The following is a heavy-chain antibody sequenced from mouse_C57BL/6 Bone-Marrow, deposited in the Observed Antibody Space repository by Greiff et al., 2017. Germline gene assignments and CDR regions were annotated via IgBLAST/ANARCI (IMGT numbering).Heavy chain of an antibody. J-gene: IGHJ1*03. CDR2: ISYDGSN. CDR3: ARERYYYGSSYGWYFDV. CDR1: GYSITSGYY. V-gene: IGHV3-6*01. D-gene: IGHD1-1*01. Sequence: EVHLVESGPGLVKPSQSLSLTCSVTGYSITSGYYWNWIRQFPGNKLEWMGYISYDGSNNYNPSLKNRISITRDTSKNQFFLKLNSVTTEDTATYYCARERYYYGSSYGWYFDVWGTGTTVTVSS.